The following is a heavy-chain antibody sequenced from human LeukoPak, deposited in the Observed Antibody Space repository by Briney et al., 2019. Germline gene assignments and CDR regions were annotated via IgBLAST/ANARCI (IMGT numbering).Heavy chain of an antibody. CDR3: ARARKYNGNPNWIDL. J-gene: IGHJ5*02. V-gene: IGHV4-38-2*02. CDR1: GYSISSGYY. Sequence: SETLSLTCTVSGYSISSGYYWGWIRQPPGKGLEWIGSIYHSGRTYYNPSLKSRVTISVDTPKNQFSLKLSSVTAADTAVYYCARARKYNGNPNWIDLWGQGVLVTVSS. CDR2: IYHSGRT. D-gene: IGHD4-23*01.